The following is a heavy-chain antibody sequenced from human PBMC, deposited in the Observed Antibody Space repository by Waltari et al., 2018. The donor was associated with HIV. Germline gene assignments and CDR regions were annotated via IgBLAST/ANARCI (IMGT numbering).Heavy chain of an antibody. CDR2: NKPFNGNT. Sequence: QMQLVQSGAEVKKTGSSVKVSCKASGYTFTYRYLHWVRQAPGQALEWMGWNKPFNGNTNYAQKFQDRVTITRDRSMSTAYMELSSLRFEDTAMYYCARSRDYGSGKDYDMDVCGQGTTVTVSS. CDR1: GYTFTYRY. J-gene: IGHJ6*02. CDR3: ARSRDYGSGKDYDMDV. D-gene: IGHD3-10*01. V-gene: IGHV1-45*02.